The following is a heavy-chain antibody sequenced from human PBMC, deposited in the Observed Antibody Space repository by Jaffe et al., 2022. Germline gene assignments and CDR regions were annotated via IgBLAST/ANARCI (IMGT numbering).Heavy chain of an antibody. CDR2: ISWDGGST. V-gene: IGHV3-43D*04. Sequence: EVQLVESGGVVVQPGGSLRLSCAASGFTFDDYAMHWVRQAPGKGLEWVSLISWDGGSTYYADSVKGRFTISRDNSKNSLYLQMNSLRAEDTALYYCAKDNGGGEWELLDYWGQGTLVTVSS. D-gene: IGHD1-26*01. CDR3: AKDNGGGEWELLDY. J-gene: IGHJ4*02. CDR1: GFTFDDYA.